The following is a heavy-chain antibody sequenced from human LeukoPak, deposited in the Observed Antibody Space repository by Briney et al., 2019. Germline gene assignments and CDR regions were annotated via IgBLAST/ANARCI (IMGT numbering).Heavy chain of an antibody. CDR3: ARGSYGDY. D-gene: IGHD1-26*01. CDR2: IYYSGST. J-gene: IGHJ4*02. Sequence: SETLSLTCTVSGVFITSYYWSWIRQPPGKGLEWIGYIYYSGSTNYNPSLKSRVTMSVDTSKNQFSLKLSSVTATDTAVYYCARGSYGDYWGQGILVTDSS. CDR1: GVFITSYY. V-gene: IGHV4-59*01.